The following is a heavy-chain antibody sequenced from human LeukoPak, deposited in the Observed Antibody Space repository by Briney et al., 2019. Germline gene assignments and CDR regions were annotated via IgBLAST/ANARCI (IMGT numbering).Heavy chain of an antibody. CDR1: GGTFSSYA. J-gene: IGHJ4*02. CDR2: IIPIFGTA. Sequence: ASVKVSCKASGGTFSSYAISWVRQASGQGLEWMGGIIPIFGTANYAQKFQGRVTITTDESTSTAYMELSSLRSEDTAVYYCARGRLIWSGSDYWGQGTLVTVSS. V-gene: IGHV1-69*05. CDR3: ARGRLIWSGSDY. D-gene: IGHD3-3*01.